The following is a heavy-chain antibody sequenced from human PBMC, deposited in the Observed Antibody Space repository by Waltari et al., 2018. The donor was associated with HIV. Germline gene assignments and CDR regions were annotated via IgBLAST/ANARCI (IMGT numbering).Heavy chain of an antibody. CDR1: GFTFSDYY. Sequence: GESGGNLVNPGGSLRLSCAASGFTFSDYYMSWIRQAPGKGLEWISYISTTGSAIYYADSVKGRFTISRDNSKNSLYLQMNNLRAEDTAVYFCASRGVWCSAISCYGLWGHGTLVTVSS. V-gene: IGHV3-11*01. CDR2: ISTTGSAI. CDR3: ASRGVWCSAISCYGL. D-gene: IGHD2-15*01. J-gene: IGHJ4*01.